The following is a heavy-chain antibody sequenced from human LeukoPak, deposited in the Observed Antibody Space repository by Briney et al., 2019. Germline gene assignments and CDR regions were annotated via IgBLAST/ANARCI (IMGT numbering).Heavy chain of an antibody. D-gene: IGHD3-22*01. CDR2: INGEGSST. V-gene: IGHV3-74*01. J-gene: IGHJ4*02. Sequence: GGSLRLSCAASGFTFSRYWMHWVRQAPGTGLVWVSRINGEGSSTSYADSVKSRFTISRDNAKNTLYLQMNSLRAGDTAMYYCARGLPYDSSGYYPLDYWGQGTLVTVSS. CDR1: GFTFSRYW. CDR3: ARGLPYDSSGYYPLDY.